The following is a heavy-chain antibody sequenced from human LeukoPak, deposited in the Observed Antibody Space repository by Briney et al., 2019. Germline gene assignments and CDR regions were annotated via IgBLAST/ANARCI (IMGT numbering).Heavy chain of an antibody. CDR1: GYTLSSYW. J-gene: IGHJ4*02. D-gene: IGHD6-13*01. CDR2: IKQDGSEK. Sequence: GGSLRLSCATSGYTLSSYWMSGVPHGPGKGREWVANIKQDGSEKYYVDAVKCRFTISRDNAKNSLYLEMNSLRAEDTAVYYCARSAGSSSWYEGYYFDYWGQGTLVAVSS. CDR3: ARSAGSSSWYEGYYFDY. V-gene: IGHV3-7*01.